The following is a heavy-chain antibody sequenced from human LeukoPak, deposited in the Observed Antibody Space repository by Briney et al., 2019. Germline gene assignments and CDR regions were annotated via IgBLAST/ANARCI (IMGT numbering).Heavy chain of an antibody. D-gene: IGHD2-15*01. CDR2: IYSGGST. J-gene: IGHJ4*02. CDR3: ARAKGGSCYSGFDY. CDR1: GFTVSSNY. V-gene: IGHV3-53*05. Sequence: PGGSLRLSCAASGFTVSSNYMSWVRQAPGKGLEWVSVIYSGGSTYYADSVKGRFTISRDNSKNTLYLQMNSLRAEDTAVYYCARAKGGSCYSGFDYWGQGTLVTVSS.